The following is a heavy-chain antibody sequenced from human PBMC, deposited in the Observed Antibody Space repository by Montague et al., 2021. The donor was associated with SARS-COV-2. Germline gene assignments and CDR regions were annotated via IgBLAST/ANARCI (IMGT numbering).Heavy chain of an antibody. J-gene: IGHJ4*02. Sequence: SETLSLTCTVSGGSVSRISSHWGWIRQPPGKGLEYIGSFYYAGGTQYNPSLKSRVTITVDTANDQFSLKMNSVTAADTAVYFCARLYGSSFDYWGQGTLVPVSS. V-gene: IGHV4-39*01. CDR3: ARLYGSSFDY. D-gene: IGHD4-17*01. CDR2: FYYAGGT. CDR1: GGSVSRISSH.